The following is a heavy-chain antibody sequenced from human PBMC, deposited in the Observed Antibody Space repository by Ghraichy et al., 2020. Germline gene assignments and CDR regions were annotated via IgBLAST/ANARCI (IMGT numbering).Heavy chain of an antibody. CDR1: GFTFSSYS. CDR2: ISSSSSYI. Sequence: GGSLRLSCAASGFTFSSYSMNWVRQAPGKGLEWVSSISSSSSYIYYADSVKGRFTISRDNAKNSLYLQMNSLRAEDTAVYYCARDPVSDGWFDPWGQGTLVTVSS. V-gene: IGHV3-21*01. D-gene: IGHD2-21*02. J-gene: IGHJ5*02. CDR3: ARDPVSDGWFDP.